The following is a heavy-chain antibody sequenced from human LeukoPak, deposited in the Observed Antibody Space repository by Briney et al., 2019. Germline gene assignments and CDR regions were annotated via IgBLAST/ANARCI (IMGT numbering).Heavy chain of an antibody. CDR3: ARFPAAGNFDY. D-gene: IGHD6-13*01. J-gene: IGHJ4*02. Sequence: PGGSLRLSCAAPGFSFSSYSMNWVRQAPGKGLEWVSSISSSSSYIYYADSVKGRFTISRDNAKNSLYLQMTSLRAEDTAVYYCARFPAAGNFDYWGQGTLVTVSS. V-gene: IGHV3-21*01. CDR1: GFSFSSYS. CDR2: ISSSSSYI.